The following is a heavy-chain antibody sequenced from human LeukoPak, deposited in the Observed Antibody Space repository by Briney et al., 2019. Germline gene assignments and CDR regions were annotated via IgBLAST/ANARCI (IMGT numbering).Heavy chain of an antibody. CDR1: GFTFSSYW. CDR3: ARARPHSPYYFDY. J-gene: IGHJ4*02. D-gene: IGHD1-26*01. V-gene: IGHV3-74*01. Sequence: PGGSLRLSCAASGFTFSSYWMHWVRQAPGKGLVWVSRINSDGSSTTYADSVKGRFTISRDNAKNTLYLQMNSLRAEDTAVYYCARARPHSPYYFDYWGQGTLVTVSS. CDR2: INSDGSST.